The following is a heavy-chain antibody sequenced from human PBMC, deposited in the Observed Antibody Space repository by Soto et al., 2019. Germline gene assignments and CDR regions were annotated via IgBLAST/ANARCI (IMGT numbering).Heavy chain of an antibody. CDR3: ARVWIAAAGTAISDYYYGMDV. CDR1: GYTFTSYA. J-gene: IGHJ6*02. CDR2: INAGNGNT. Sequence: GASVKVSCKASGYTFTSYAMHWVRQAPGQRLEWMGWINAGNGNTKYSQKFQGRVTITRDTSASTAYMELSSLRSEDTAVYYCARVWIAAAGTAISDYYYGMDVWGQGTTVTVSS. D-gene: IGHD6-13*01. V-gene: IGHV1-3*01.